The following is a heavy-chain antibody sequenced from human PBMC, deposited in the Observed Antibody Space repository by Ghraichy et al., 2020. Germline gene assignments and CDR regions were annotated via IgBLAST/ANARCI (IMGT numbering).Heavy chain of an antibody. V-gene: IGHV1-69*06. CDR2: IIPIFGTA. D-gene: IGHD3-22*01. CDR3: ARESQDYYDSSGYYFDY. J-gene: IGHJ4*02. Sequence: SVKVSCKASGGTFSSYAISWVRQAPGQGLEWMGGIIPIFGTANYAQKFQGRVTITADKSTSTAYMELSSLRSEDTAVYYCARESQDYYDSSGYYFDYWGQGTLVTVSS. CDR1: GGTFSSYA.